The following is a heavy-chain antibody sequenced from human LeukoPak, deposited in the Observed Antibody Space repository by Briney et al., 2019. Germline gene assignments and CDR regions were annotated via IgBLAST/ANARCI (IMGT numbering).Heavy chain of an antibody. CDR3: ARPNFKYCSSTSCYTPAFDY. CDR1: GFTFSGFW. J-gene: IGHJ4*02. D-gene: IGHD2-2*02. V-gene: IGHV3-7*03. Sequence: GGSLRLSCAVSGFTFSGFWMSWSRQAPGKGLEWVASINSDGSEGYYADVVKGRFTISRDNAKNSLYLQINSLRAEDTAVYYCARPNFKYCSSTSCYTPAFDYWGQGTLVTVSS. CDR2: INSDGSEG.